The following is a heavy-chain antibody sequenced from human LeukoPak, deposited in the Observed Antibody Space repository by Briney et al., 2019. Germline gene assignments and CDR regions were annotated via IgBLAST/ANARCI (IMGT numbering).Heavy chain of an antibody. CDR1: GFTFSTYN. V-gene: IGHV3-21*01. CDR2: ISTSSSYI. CDR3: ARGNGYLIDY. Sequence: GGSLRLSCAASGFTFSTYNITWVRQAPGKGLEWVSSISTSSSYIYYADSVKGRFTVSRDNAKNSLYLQMNSLRAEDTAVYYCARGNGYLIDYWGQGTLVTVSS. D-gene: IGHD3-22*01. J-gene: IGHJ4*02.